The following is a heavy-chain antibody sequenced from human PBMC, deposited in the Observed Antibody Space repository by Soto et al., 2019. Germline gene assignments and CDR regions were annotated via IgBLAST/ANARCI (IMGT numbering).Heavy chain of an antibody. V-gene: IGHV4-59*01. CDR2: IYYSGST. CDR3: ARERGVTTNDAFDV. D-gene: IGHD4-17*01. CDR1: GGSIGYYY. Sequence: SETLSLTCTVSGGSIGYYYWTWIRQPPGKGLEWIGFIYYSGSTNYNPSLKSRVTMTVDTSKNQFSLTLTSVTAADTAVYYCARERGVTTNDAFDVWGRGAMVTVSS. J-gene: IGHJ3*01.